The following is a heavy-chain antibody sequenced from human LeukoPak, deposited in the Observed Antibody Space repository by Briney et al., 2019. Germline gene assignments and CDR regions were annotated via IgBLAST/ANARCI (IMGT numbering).Heavy chain of an antibody. Sequence: GASLRLSCAASGFTFSSYAMSWVRQAPGKGLEWVSAISGSGGSTYYADSVKGRFTISRDNSKNTLYLQMNSLGAEDTAVYYCAKPTPGDRCWDYWGQGTLVTVSS. J-gene: IGHJ4*02. CDR3: AKPTPGDRCWDY. CDR1: GFTFSSYA. V-gene: IGHV3-23*01. CDR2: ISGSGGST. D-gene: IGHD7-27*01.